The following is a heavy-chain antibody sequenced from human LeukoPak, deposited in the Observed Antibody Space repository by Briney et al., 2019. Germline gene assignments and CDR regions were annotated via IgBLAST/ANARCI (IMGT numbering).Heavy chain of an antibody. Sequence: GGSLRLSCAAYGFTFSSYAMHGVRQAPGKGLEWGAVISYDGSNKYYADSVKGRFTISRDNSKNTLYLQMNSLRAEDTAVYYCAKGRGAWFSYYYGMDVWGQGTTVTVSS. J-gene: IGHJ6*02. CDR3: AKGRGAWFSYYYGMDV. CDR2: ISYDGSNK. CDR1: GFTFSSYA. V-gene: IGHV3-30*04. D-gene: IGHD3-9*01.